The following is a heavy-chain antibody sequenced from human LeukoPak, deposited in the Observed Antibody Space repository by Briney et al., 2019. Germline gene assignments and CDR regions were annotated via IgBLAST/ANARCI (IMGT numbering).Heavy chain of an antibody. Sequence: PSETLSLTCTVSGGSISSYYWSWIRQPPGKGLEWIGYIYYSGSTNYNPSLKSRVTISVDTSKNQFSLKLSSVTAADTAVYYCARLPLTEYYFDQWGQGTLVTVSS. D-gene: IGHD3-10*01. CDR2: IYYSGST. J-gene: IGHJ4*02. CDR3: ARLPLTEYYFDQ. V-gene: IGHV4-59*08. CDR1: GGSISSYY.